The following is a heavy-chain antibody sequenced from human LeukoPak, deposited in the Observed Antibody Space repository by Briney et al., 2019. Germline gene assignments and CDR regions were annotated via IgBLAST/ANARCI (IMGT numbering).Heavy chain of an antibody. D-gene: IGHD5-24*01. CDR2: IHYRINT. J-gene: IGHJ4*02. CDR3: ARYQEEDGYNAKTIDY. CDR1: GASISSNHY. Sequence: SETLSLTCSVSGASISSNHYWGWIRQPPGMGLEWIGTIHYRINTYYNPSLKRRLTISIDTSKNQFSLRLSSVTAADTAVYYCARYQEEDGYNAKTIDYWGQGTLVTVSS. V-gene: IGHV4-39*01.